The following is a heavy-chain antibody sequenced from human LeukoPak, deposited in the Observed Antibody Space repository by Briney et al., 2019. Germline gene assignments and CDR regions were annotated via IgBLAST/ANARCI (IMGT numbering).Heavy chain of an antibody. CDR1: GFTFSDYG. Sequence: GASLGLSCSASGFTFSDYGLHWVRQAPAKGLAWVAIISDGGSNTYYGDSVKGRFTVSRDNSKNTLYLQMTSLRVDDTAVYYCAREVNYYYYMDVWGKGTTVTVS. CDR2: ISDGGSNT. J-gene: IGHJ6*03. CDR3: AREVNYYYYMDV. V-gene: IGHV3-30*01. D-gene: IGHD4-11*01.